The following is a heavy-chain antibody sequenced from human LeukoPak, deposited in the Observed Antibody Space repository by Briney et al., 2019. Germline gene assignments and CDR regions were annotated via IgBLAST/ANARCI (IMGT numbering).Heavy chain of an antibody. CDR2: IYYSGST. CDR1: GGSISSYY. CDR3: ARLAAAATFGYYYHMDV. Sequence: PSETLSLTCTVSGGSISSYYWSWIRQPPGKGLEWLGYIYYSGSTNYNPSLKSRVTISVDTSKNQFSLKLSSVTAADTAVYYCARLAAAATFGYYYHMDVWGKGTTVTVSS. V-gene: IGHV4-59*01. D-gene: IGHD6-13*01. J-gene: IGHJ6*03.